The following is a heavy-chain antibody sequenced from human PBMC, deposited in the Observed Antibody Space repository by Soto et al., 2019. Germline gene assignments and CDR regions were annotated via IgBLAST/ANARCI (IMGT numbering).Heavy chain of an antibody. Sequence: GGSLRLSCAASGFTFSSYAMHWVRQAPGKGLEWVAVISYDGSNKYYADSVKGRFTISRDNSKNTLYLQMNSLRAEDTAVYYCAREWVDTAMVPYYYYGMDVWGQGTTVTVSS. V-gene: IGHV3-30-3*01. CDR3: AREWVDTAMVPYYYYGMDV. CDR2: ISYDGSNK. CDR1: GFTFSSYA. J-gene: IGHJ6*02. D-gene: IGHD5-18*01.